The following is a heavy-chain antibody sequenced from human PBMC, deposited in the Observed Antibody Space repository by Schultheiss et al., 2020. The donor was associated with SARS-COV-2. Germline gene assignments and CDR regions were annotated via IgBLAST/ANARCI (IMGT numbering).Heavy chain of an antibody. Sequence: GGSLRLSCAASGFTFSSYDMHWVRQATGKGLEWVSAIGTAGDPYYPGSVKGRFTISRENAKNSLYLQMNSLRAEDTAVYYCARDLIAARHDPYYYYGMDVWGQGTTVTVSS. CDR3: ARDLIAARHDPYYYYGMDV. V-gene: IGHV3-13*05. J-gene: IGHJ6*02. CDR1: GFTFSSYD. CDR2: IGTAGDP. D-gene: IGHD6-6*01.